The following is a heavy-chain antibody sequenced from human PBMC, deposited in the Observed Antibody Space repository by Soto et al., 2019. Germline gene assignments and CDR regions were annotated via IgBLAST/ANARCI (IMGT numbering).Heavy chain of an antibody. Sequence: VQLVQSGAEVKKPGSSVKVSCKTSGGTFSSYAISWVPQAPGQGLEWMGGIIPNFGTAYYAQKFQGRVTITADESTSTAYMELSNLRSEDTAVYYCARRHGYSYFDQWGQGTLVTVSS. D-gene: IGHD5-18*01. CDR3: ARRHGYSYFDQ. J-gene: IGHJ4*02. CDR1: GGTFSSYA. CDR2: IIPNFGTA. V-gene: IGHV1-69*01.